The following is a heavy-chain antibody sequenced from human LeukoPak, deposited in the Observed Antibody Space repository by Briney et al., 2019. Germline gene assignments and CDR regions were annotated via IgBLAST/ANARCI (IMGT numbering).Heavy chain of an antibody. V-gene: IGHV3-48*04. Sequence: GGTLRLSCAASGITFANAWLTWVRQAPGKGLEWVSYVSSTGSTIYYADSVKGRFTISRDNAKNSLYLQMNSLRAEDTAVYYCSRSFAYWGQGTLVTVSS. CDR2: VSSTGSTI. J-gene: IGHJ4*02. CDR3: SRSFAY. CDR1: GITFANAW.